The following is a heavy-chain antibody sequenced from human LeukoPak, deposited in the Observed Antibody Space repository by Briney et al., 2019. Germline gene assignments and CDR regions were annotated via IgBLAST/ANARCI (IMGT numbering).Heavy chain of an antibody. Sequence: GGSLRLSCAASRFTFSNAWMSWLRQSPGKGREGVGRIKSTADGGTTDYAGSVKGRFTMSRDDSKNTLYLQMDSLKTEDTAVYYCTTDLAYCGGDCYWPYNYYYSDGMDVWGQGTTVTVSS. V-gene: IGHV3-15*01. CDR2: IKSTADGGTT. J-gene: IGHJ6*02. D-gene: IGHD2-21*02. CDR3: TTDLAYCGGDCYWPYNYYYSDGMDV. CDR1: RFTFSNAW.